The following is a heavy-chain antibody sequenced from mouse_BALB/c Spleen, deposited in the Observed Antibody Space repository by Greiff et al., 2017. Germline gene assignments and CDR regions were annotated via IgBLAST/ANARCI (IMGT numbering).Heavy chain of an antibody. V-gene: IGHV2-6-7*01. J-gene: IGHJ4*01. CDR1: GFSLTGYG. CDR2: IWGDGST. Sequence: VHLVESGPGLVAPSQSLSITCTVSGFSLTGYGVNWVRQPPGKGLEWLGMIWGDGSTDYNSALKSRLSISKDNSKSQVFLKMNSLQTDDTARYYCARDREITTVVATDYAMDYWGQGTSVTVSS. D-gene: IGHD1-1*01. CDR3: ARDREITTVVATDYAMDY.